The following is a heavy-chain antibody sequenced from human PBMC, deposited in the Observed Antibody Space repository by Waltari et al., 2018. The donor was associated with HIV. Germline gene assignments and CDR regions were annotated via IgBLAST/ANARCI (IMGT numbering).Heavy chain of an antibody. CDR1: GGTFSGYY. CDR3: ARYSGDWSKYFQK. CDR2: VNQSGNT. V-gene: IGHV4-34*08. D-gene: IGHD5-12*01. J-gene: IGHJ1*01. Sequence: QVQLQWGTRSVKVSETLSLTCAVYGGTFSGYYWSWIRQSPEKGLEWIGDVNQSGNTNYNPSLRSRDYISVDTSKKQVYLRVSSVTVADTAVYYCARYSGDWSKYFQKWGQGTPVIVSS.